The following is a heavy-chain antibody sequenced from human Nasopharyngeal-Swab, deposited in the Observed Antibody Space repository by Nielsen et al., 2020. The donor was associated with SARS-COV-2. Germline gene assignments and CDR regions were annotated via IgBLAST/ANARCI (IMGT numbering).Heavy chain of an antibody. Sequence: LRLSCTVSGGSISSGNYYWTWIRQPAGQGLEWIGRIYTSGNTNYNPSLKSQVTISRNTPKNQFSLKLNSVTAADTAMYYCARAPPESYYDSSGYPPGGVFDIWGQGTMVTVSS. J-gene: IGHJ3*02. CDR2: IYTSGNT. CDR3: ARAPPESYYDSSGYPPGGVFDI. V-gene: IGHV4-61*02. D-gene: IGHD3-22*01. CDR1: GGSISSGNYY.